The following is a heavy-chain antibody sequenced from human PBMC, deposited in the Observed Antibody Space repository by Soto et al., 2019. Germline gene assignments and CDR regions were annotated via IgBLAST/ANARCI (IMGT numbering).Heavy chain of an antibody. CDR3: AHRGYMYGNWDHGYFDY. V-gene: IGHV2-5*02. D-gene: IGHD5-18*01. J-gene: IGHJ4*02. CDR2: IYWDDDK. CDR1: GFSLTTSGVG. Sequence: QITLKESGPTRVKPTQTLALTCTFSGFSLTTSGVGLGWIRKTPGKALEWLAVIYWDDDKRYSPSLKSRLTITKDTSKNQVVLTMAYMDPVDTATYFCAHRGYMYGNWDHGYFDYWGQGILVTVSS.